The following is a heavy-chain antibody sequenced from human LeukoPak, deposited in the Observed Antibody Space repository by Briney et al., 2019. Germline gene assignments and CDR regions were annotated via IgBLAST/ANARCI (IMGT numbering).Heavy chain of an antibody. CDR3: ASTFRFLPYRRFDY. J-gene: IGHJ4*02. V-gene: IGHV4-39*01. CDR1: GGSIISSNYY. D-gene: IGHD3-3*01. Sequence: PSETLSLTCSVSGGSIISSNYYWGWIRQPPGKGLEWIGSIYQSGSGSSYYNPSLKSRVTISGDTSKNQFFLRLSSVTAADTAVYYCASTFRFLPYRRFDYWGQGTLVTVPS. CDR2: IYQSGSGSS.